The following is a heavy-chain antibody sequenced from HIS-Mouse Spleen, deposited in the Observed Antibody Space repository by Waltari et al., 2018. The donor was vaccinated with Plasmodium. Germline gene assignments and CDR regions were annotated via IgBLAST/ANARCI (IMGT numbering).Heavy chain of an antibody. J-gene: IGHJ4*02. D-gene: IGHD1-26*01. CDR1: GGSISSSSYY. V-gene: IGHV4-39*01. Sequence: QLQLQESGPGLVKPSETLSLTCTVSGGSISSSSYYWGWIRQPPGKGLEWIGSSYYSGRTYYNPSLKSRGTRSVDTSKNQFSLKLSSVTAADTAVYYCARRGGSYYYFDYWGQGTLVTVSS. CDR2: SYYSGRT. CDR3: ARRGGSYYYFDY.